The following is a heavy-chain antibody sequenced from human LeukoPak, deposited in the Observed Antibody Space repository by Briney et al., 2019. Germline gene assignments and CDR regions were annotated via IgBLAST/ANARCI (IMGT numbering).Heavy chain of an antibody. CDR1: GGSFSGYY. CDR3: ARGAPYYDFWSGYFRLDY. J-gene: IGHJ4*02. Sequence: SETLSLTCAVYGGSFSGYYWSWIRQPPGKGLEWIGEINHSGSTNYNPSLKSRVTISVDTSKNQFSLKLSSVTAADTAVYYCARGAPYYDFWSGYFRLDYWGQGTLVTVSS. V-gene: IGHV4-34*01. D-gene: IGHD3-3*01. CDR2: INHSGST.